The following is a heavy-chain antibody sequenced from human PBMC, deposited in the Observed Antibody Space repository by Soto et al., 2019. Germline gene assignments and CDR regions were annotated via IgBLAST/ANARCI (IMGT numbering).Heavy chain of an antibody. V-gene: IGHV3-66*01. CDR3: ARAGTDIDVYSYYYALVV. CDR2: IYSGGTT. CDR1: GFSVSLNY. D-gene: IGHD5-12*01. Sequence: EVQLVESGGALVQPGGSLRLSCAASGFSVSLNYMSWVRQAPGKGLEWVSVIYSGGTTYYADSVKGRFTISRDSSTNTXXLQMDSLSADDTAVYYCARAGTDIDVYSYYYALVVWGQGTTVAVSS. J-gene: IGHJ6*02.